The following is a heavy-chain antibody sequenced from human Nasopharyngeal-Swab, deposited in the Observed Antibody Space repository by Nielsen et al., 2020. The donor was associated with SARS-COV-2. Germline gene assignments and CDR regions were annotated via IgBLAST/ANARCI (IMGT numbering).Heavy chain of an antibody. CDR2: ISAYNGNT. V-gene: IGHV1-18*01. CDR3: ARDRIVVVPAAIPHAESYYYGMDV. Sequence: ASVKVSCKASGYTFTSYGISWVRQAPGQGLEWMGWISAYNGNTNYAQKLQGRVTTTTDTSTSTAYMELRSLRSDDTAVYYCARDRIVVVPAAIPHAESYYYGMDVWGQGTTVTVSS. CDR1: GYTFTSYG. J-gene: IGHJ6*02. D-gene: IGHD2-2*01.